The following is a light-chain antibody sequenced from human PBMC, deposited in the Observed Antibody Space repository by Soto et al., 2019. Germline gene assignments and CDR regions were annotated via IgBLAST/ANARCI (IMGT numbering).Light chain of an antibody. CDR1: RTDVADGYDY. Sequence: QSVLTQPASVSGSPGQSIAISCTGVRTDVADGYDYVSWYQQHPGQAPQLIIYDVSNRPSGVSDRFSGSKSGNTASLTISGLQAEDEAVYYCTSYTSSTPSYLFGIATKVTVL. J-gene: IGLJ1*01. CDR3: TSYTSSTPSYL. CDR2: DVS. V-gene: IGLV2-14*03.